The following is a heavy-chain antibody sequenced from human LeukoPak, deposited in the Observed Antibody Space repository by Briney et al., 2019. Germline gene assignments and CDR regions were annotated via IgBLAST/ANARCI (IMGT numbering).Heavy chain of an antibody. CDR1: GFTFDDYA. CDR2: ISWNSGSI. V-gene: IGHV3-9*01. D-gene: IGHD1-14*01. J-gene: IGHJ6*02. Sequence: QTGGSLRLSCAASGFTFDDYAMHWVRQAPGKGLEWVSGISWNSGSIGYADSVKGRFTISRDNAKNSLYLQMNSLRAEDTALYYCAKDINPYYYYGMDVWGQGTTVTVSS. CDR3: AKDINPYYYYGMDV.